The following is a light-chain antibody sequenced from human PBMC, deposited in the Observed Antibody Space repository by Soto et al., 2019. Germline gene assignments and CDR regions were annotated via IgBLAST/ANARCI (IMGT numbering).Light chain of an antibody. V-gene: IGLV2-11*01. CDR3: CSYAGSHTPWV. CDR1: SSDVGGYNY. J-gene: IGLJ3*02. CDR2: DVN. Sequence: QSALTQPRSVSGSPGQSVTISCTGTSSDVGGYNYVSWYQQHPGKAPKLMIYDVNNWPSGVPHRFSGSKSGNTASLTISGLQAEDEADYHCCSYAGSHTPWVFGGGTKL.